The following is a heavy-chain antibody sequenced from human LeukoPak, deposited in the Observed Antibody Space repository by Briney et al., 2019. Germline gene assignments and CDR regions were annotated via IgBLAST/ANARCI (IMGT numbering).Heavy chain of an antibody. CDR1: GFTFSSYW. D-gene: IGHD4-17*01. V-gene: IGHV3-7*01. CDR3: AKATTTVTTKSPPGY. J-gene: IGHJ4*02. CDR2: LKQDGSEK. Sequence: GSLRLSCAASGFTFSSYWMSWVRQAPGKGLGGGANLKQDGSEKYYVDSVKGRFTISRDNSKNTLYLQMNSLRAEDTTVYYCAKATTTVTTKSPPGYWGQGTLVTVSS.